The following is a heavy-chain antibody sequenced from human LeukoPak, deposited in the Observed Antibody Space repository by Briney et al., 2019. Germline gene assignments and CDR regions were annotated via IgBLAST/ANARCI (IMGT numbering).Heavy chain of an antibody. Sequence: SETLSLTCTVSGGSISSYYWSWIRQPPGKGLEWIGYIYYSGSTNYNPSLKSRVTISVDTSKNQFSLKLSSVTAADTAVYYCARQSIEVANEFDYWGQGTLVTVSS. CDR2: IYYSGST. D-gene: IGHD6-19*01. J-gene: IGHJ4*02. V-gene: IGHV4-59*08. CDR1: GGSISSYY. CDR3: ARQSIEVANEFDY.